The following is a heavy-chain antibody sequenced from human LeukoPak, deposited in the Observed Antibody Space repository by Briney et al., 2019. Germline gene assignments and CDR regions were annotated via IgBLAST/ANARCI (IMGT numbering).Heavy chain of an antibody. CDR1: GFTFSSYE. Sequence: GGSLRLSCAASGFTFSSYEMNWVRQAPGKGLEWVSYISSSGSTIYYADSVKGRFTISRDNAKNSLYLQMNSLRAEDTAVYYCARSVVVGRVFPGLDYWGQGTLVTVSS. J-gene: IGHJ4*02. V-gene: IGHV3-48*03. CDR2: ISSSGSTI. CDR3: ARSVVVGRVFPGLDY. D-gene: IGHD2-21*01.